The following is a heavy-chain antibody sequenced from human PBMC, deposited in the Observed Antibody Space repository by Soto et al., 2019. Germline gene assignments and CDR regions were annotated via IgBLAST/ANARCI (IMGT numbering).Heavy chain of an antibody. CDR3: ARDPDYYDSSGYYSIDY. CDR1: GFPFSSCS. D-gene: IGHD3-22*01. J-gene: IGHJ4*02. CDR2: ISSTSSYI. Sequence: GGSLRLSCAASGFPFSSCSMNWVRQAPGKGLEWVSFISSTSSYIYYADSVKGRFTISRDNAKNSLYLQMNSLRAEDTAVYYCARDPDYYDSSGYYSIDYWGQGTLVTSPQ. V-gene: IGHV3-21*01.